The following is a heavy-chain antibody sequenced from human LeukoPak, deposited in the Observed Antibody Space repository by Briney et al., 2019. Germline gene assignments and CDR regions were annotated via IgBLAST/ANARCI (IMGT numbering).Heavy chain of an antibody. J-gene: IGHJ4*02. CDR2: ISFNGGTT. Sequence: GGSLRLSCAASGFTFSRYAMHWVRQAPGKALEYVSGISFNGGTTYYANSVKGRFTISRDNSKNTLYLQMNSLRAEDTAVYYCARDHPGYWGQGTLVTVSS. D-gene: IGHD7-27*01. V-gene: IGHV3-64*01. CDR1: GFTFSRYA. CDR3: ARDHPGY.